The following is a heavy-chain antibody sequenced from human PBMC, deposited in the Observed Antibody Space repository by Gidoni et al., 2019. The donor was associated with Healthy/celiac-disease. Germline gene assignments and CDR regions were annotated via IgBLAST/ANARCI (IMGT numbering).Heavy chain of an antibody. CDR1: GFTFRDYY. V-gene: IGHV3-11*01. J-gene: IGHJ4*02. D-gene: IGHD1-1*01. Sequence: QVQLVESGGGLVKPGGSLRLSCAASGFTFRDYYMSWIRPAPGKGLEWVSYISSSGSTIYYADSVKGRFTISRDNAKNSLYLQMNSLRAEDTAVYYCARASRNWNDVDYFDYWGQGTLVTVSS. CDR2: ISSSGSTI. CDR3: ARASRNWNDVDYFDY.